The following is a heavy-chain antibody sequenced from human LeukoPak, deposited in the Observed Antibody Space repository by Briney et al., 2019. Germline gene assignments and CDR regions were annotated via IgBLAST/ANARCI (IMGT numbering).Heavy chain of an antibody. CDR1: GGSISSYY. J-gene: IGHJ4*02. Sequence: SETLSLTCTVSGGSISSYYWSWIRQPPGKGLEWIGYIYYSGSTNYNPSLKSRVTISVDTSKNQFSLKLSSVTAADTTVYYCARGRYSGGYRYYFDYWGQGTLVTVSS. CDR3: ARGRYSGGYRYYFDY. D-gene: IGHD1-26*01. CDR2: IYYSGST. V-gene: IGHV4-59*01.